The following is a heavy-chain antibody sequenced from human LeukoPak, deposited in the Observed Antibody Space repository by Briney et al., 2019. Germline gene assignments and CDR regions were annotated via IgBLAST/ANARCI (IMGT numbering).Heavy chain of an antibody. D-gene: IGHD3-10*01. CDR3: ARGKVTLTALLLPFRGEVGDGMDV. Sequence: ASVKVSCKASGYTFTSYDINWVRQATGQGLEWMGWMNPNSGNTGYAQKFQGRVTMTRNTSISTAYMELRSLRSEDTAVYYCARGKVTLTALLLPFRGEVGDGMDVWGQGTTVTVSS. CDR2: MNPNSGNT. V-gene: IGHV1-8*01. J-gene: IGHJ6*02. CDR1: GYTFTSYD.